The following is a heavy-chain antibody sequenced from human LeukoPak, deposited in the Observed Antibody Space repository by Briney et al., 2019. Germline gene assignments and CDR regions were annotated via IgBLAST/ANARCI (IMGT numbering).Heavy chain of an antibody. D-gene: IGHD3-10*01. V-gene: IGHV3-7*01. CDR2: IKRDGSEK. J-gene: IGHJ4*02. CDR1: GFTFSSNW. Sequence: GGSLRLSCAASGFTFSSNWMSWVRQAPGKGLEWVASIKRDGSEKYYVDSVKGRFTISRDNAKNSLYLQMNSPRAEDTAVYYCASGDYFDCWGQGTLVTVSS. CDR3: ASGDYFDC.